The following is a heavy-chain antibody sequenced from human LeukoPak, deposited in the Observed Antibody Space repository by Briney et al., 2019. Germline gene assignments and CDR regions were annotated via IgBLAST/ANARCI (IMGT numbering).Heavy chain of an antibody. CDR2: INPNSGGT. V-gene: IGHV1-2*02. CDR3: AREESSSPYYYYGMDV. Sequence: GASVKVSCKASGYTFTGYYMHWVRQAPGPGIEWMGWINPNSGGTNYAQKFQGRVTTTRDTSISTAYMELSRLRSDDTAVYYCAREESSSPYYYYGMDVWGQGTTVTVSS. CDR1: GYTFTGYY. D-gene: IGHD6-6*01. J-gene: IGHJ6*02.